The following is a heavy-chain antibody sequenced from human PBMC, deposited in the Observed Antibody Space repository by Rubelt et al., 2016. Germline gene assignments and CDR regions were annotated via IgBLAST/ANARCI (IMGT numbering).Heavy chain of an antibody. J-gene: IGHJ6*01. D-gene: IGHD6-25*01. Sequence: VQVVESGGGLVKPGGSLRLSCAASGFIINNHAMHWVRQAPGKGLEWVAVASFDGSNTFYADSEKGRFTISRDNFKNTLYLQVNSLRGSASAPTLFPLVSCENSPSDTSSVAVXCLAQDV. CDR2: ASFDGSNT. CDR3: PLVSCENSPSDTSSVAVXCLAQDV. V-gene: IGHV3-30*04. CDR1: GFIINNHA.